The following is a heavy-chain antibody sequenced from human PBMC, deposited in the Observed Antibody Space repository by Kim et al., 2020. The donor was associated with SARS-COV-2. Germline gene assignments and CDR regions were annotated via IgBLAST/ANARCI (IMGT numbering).Heavy chain of an antibody. CDR3: ARDIDECGYARIYY. D-gene: IGHD3-22*01. Sequence: GGSLRLSCASSGFTFSIAWMTWFRHAPGKVLEWVANINRDGSKENYLDSVKGRFTISRYNATRSVFLQMYNLRAEATAVFYCARDIDECGYARIYYWR. CDR1: GFTFSIAW. V-gene: IGHV3-7*01. CDR2: INRDGSKE. J-gene: IGHJ4*01.